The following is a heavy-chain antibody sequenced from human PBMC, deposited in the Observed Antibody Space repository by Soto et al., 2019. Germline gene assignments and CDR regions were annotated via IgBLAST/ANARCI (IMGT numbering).Heavy chain of an antibody. CDR2: INSDGSST. J-gene: IGHJ4*02. D-gene: IGHD2-15*01. V-gene: IGHV3-74*01. CDR3: VRTSLVVAAATREDY. CDR1: GFTFSSYW. Sequence: EVQLVESGGGLVQPGGSLRPSCAASGFTFSSYWMHWVRQAPGKGLVWVSRINSDGSSTSYADSVKGRFTMSRDNAKNTLYLQMNSLRAEDTAVYYCVRTSLVVAAATREDYWGQGTLVTVSS.